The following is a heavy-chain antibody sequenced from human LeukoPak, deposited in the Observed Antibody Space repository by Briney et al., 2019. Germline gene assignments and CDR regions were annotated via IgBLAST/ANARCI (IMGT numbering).Heavy chain of an antibody. D-gene: IGHD1-26*01. CDR2: INAYNDNT. CDR3: ARTTNSYYYYYYIDD. CDR1: GHTFNSAG. V-gene: IGHV1-18*01. J-gene: IGHJ6*03. Sequence: ASVKVSCKASGHTFNSAGISWVRQAPGQGLEWMGWINAYNDNTKYAEKLQGRVTMTTDTSTSTAYMELRSLRSDDTAVYYCARTTNSYYYYYYIDDWGKGTTVTVSS.